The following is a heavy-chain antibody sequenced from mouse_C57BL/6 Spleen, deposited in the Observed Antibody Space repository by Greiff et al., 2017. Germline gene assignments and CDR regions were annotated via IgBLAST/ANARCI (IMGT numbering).Heavy chain of an antibody. V-gene: IGHV1-53*01. CDR1: GYTFTSYW. D-gene: IGHD2-3*01. Sequence: QVQLQQSGTELVKPGASVKLSCKASGYTFTSYWMHWVKQRPGQGLEWIGNINPSNGGTNYNEKFKSKATLTVDKSSSTAYMQLSSLTSEDSAVYYCATYDGYFLWFAYWGQGTLVTVSA. J-gene: IGHJ3*01. CDR2: INPSNGGT. CDR3: ATYDGYFLWFAY.